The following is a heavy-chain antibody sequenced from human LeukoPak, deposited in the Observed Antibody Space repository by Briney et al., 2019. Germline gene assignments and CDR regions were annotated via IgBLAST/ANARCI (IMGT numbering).Heavy chain of an antibody. J-gene: IGHJ4*02. D-gene: IGHD3-22*01. CDR1: GGSLKTYY. Sequence: SETLSLTCTVSGGSLKTYYGTWVRQPPGKGLEWIGYIYYSGRTNYNPSLKSRVTISVDTSKNLFSLRLRSVTAADTAVYYCARFDYYDGSGYFSGFDYWGQGILVTVSS. V-gene: IGHV4-59*01. CDR2: IYYSGRT. CDR3: ARFDYYDGSGYFSGFDY.